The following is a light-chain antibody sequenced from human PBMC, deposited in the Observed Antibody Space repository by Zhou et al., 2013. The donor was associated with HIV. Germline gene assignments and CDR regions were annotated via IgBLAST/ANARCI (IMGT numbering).Light chain of an antibody. CDR2: GAS. CDR1: QSVSSSY. CDR3: QQYNNWLWT. J-gene: IGKJ1*01. V-gene: IGKV3D-15*01. Sequence: EIVLTQSPGTLCLSPGERATLSCRASQSVSSSYVAWYQQKPGQAPRLLIYGASNRATRIPDRFSGSGSGTEFTLTISSLQSEDFAVYFCQQYNNWLWTFGQGTKVEIK.